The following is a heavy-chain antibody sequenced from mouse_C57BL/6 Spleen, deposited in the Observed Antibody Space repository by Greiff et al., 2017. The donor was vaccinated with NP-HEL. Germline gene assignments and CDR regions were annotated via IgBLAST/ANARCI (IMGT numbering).Heavy chain of an antibody. CDR1: GFTFSSYA. CDR2: ISSGGDYI. Sequence: EVQLQESGEGLVKPGGSLKLSCAASGFTFSSYAMSWVRQTPEKRLEWVAYISSGGDYIYYADTVKGRFTISRDNARNTLYLQMSSLKSEDTAMYYCTREGGNSLGGAMDYWGQGTSVTVSS. D-gene: IGHD1-3*01. CDR3: TREGGNSLGGAMDY. V-gene: IGHV5-9-1*02. J-gene: IGHJ4*01.